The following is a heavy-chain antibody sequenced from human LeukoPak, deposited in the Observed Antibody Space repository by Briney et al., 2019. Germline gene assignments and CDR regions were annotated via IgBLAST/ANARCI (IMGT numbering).Heavy chain of an antibody. CDR3: ARPGRAAMTRDAFDI. CDR1: GGSISTYY. D-gene: IGHD5-18*01. V-gene: IGHV4-59*01. J-gene: IGHJ3*02. Sequence: SETLSLTCTVSGGSISTYYWSWIRQPPGKRLEWIGYICYSGSTNYNPSLKSRVTISLDTFKNQFSLKLSSVTAADTAVYYCARPGRAAMTRDAFDIWGQGTMVTVSS. CDR2: ICYSGST.